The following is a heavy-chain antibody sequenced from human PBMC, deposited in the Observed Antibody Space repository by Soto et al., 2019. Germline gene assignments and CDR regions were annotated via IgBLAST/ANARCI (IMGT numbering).Heavy chain of an antibody. D-gene: IGHD1-26*01. CDR3: AKSHSRSYYYYYGMDV. Sequence: QVQLVESGGGVVQPGRSLRLSCAASGFTFSSYGMHWVRQAPGKGLEWVAVISYDGSNKYYADSVKGRFTISRDNSKNTLYLQMNSLRAEDTAVYYCAKSHSRSYYYYYGMDVWGQGTTVTVSS. CDR2: ISYDGSNK. V-gene: IGHV3-30*18. CDR1: GFTFSSYG. J-gene: IGHJ6*02.